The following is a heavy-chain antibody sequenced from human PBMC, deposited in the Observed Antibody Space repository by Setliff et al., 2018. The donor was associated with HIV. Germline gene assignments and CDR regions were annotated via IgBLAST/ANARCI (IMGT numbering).Heavy chain of an antibody. Sequence: ASVKVSCKASDYTFTSNGVYWARQATGQGLEWMGWMNPDSGNTGYAQKFQGRVTLTRNTSLTTAYMELSSLRSDDTAVYYCARSGWPYYYYYYAMDVWGQGTTVTVSS. D-gene: IGHD6-19*01. CDR3: ARSGWPYYYYYYAMDV. CDR2: MNPDSGNT. J-gene: IGHJ6*02. V-gene: IGHV1-8*02. CDR1: DYTFTSNG.